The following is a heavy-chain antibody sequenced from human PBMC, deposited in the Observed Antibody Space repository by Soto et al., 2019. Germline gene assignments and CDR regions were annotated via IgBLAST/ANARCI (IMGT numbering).Heavy chain of an antibody. CDR3: ARGLGTVMLVGGYYLDN. J-gene: IGHJ4*02. CDR2: INPKTGDT. Sequence: ASVKVSCKTSGFSFIGFYIHWVRQAPGQGLQWMGWINPKTGDTSYLKRFQGRVIMTRDTSINTAYMELTSLTSDDTAVYFCARGLGTVMLVGGYYLDNWAQGTQVTASS. D-gene: IGHD2-8*02. CDR1: GFSFIGFY. V-gene: IGHV1-2*02.